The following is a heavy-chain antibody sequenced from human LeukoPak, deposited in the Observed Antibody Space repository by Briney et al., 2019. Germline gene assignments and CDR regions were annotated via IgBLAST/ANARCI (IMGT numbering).Heavy chain of an antibody. CDR1: AFNVSGYT. J-gene: IGHJ6*03. CDR2: IRSRNNYM. CDR3: ARAPYSNSSVGYYYMDV. D-gene: IGHD6-6*01. Sequence: GGSLRLSCAASAFNVSGYTVNWVRQAPGKGLEWISSIRSRNNYMTYAASVEGRFTISRDNTKNSLYLQMNSPRVEGTAVYYCARAPYSNSSVGYYYMDVWAKGPRSPSP. V-gene: IGHV3-21*01.